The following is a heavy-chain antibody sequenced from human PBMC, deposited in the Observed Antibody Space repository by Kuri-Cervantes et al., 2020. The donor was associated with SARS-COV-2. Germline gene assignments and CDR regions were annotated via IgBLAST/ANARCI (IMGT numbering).Heavy chain of an antibody. D-gene: IGHD7-27*01. J-gene: IGHJ4*02. V-gene: IGHV3-30-3*01. CDR2: ISYDGSNK. Sequence: GGSLRLSCAASGFTFSSYAMHWVRQAPGKGLEWVAVISYDGSNKYYADSVKGRFTISRDSSKNTLYLQMNSLRAEDTAVYYCARELLTGDGFDYWGQGTLVTVSS. CDR3: ARELLTGDGFDY. CDR1: GFTFSSYA.